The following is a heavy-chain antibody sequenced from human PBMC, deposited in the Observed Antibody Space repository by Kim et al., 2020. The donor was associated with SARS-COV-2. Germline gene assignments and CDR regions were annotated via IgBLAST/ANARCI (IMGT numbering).Heavy chain of an antibody. Sequence: GGSLRLSCAASGFTFSSYAMHWVRQAPGKGLEWVAVISYDGSNKYYADSVKGRFTISRDNSKNTLYLQMNSLRAEDTAVYYCAGGHDYVWGSYRYNGPEKMNINYWGQGTLVTVSS. CDR1: GFTFSSYA. V-gene: IGHV3-30*04. CDR2: ISYDGSNK. J-gene: IGHJ4*02. D-gene: IGHD3-16*02. CDR3: AGGHDYVWGSYRYNGPEKMNINY.